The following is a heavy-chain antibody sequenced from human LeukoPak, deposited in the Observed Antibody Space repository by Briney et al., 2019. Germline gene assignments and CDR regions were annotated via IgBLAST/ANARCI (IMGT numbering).Heavy chain of an antibody. CDR1: GFTFSSYA. CDR3: AKGTYYDFWSGYLPVAFYFDY. D-gene: IGHD3-3*01. Sequence: PGGSLRLSCAASGFTFSSYAMNWVRQAPGKGLEWVSAISGSGGSTYYADSVKGRFTISRDNSKNTLYLQMNSLRAEDTAVYYCAKGTYYDFWSGYLPVAFYFDYWGQGTLVTVSS. V-gene: IGHV3-23*01. J-gene: IGHJ4*02. CDR2: ISGSGGST.